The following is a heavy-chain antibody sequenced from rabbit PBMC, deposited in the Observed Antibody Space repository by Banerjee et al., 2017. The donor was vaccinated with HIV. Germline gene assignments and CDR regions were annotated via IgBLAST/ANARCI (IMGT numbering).Heavy chain of an antibody. CDR3: ARAAIGGYGYKL. Sequence: QEQLKETGGGLVQPGGSLPLTCKASGFDIGNSNMQWVRQSPGKGLESIGFINTLGSAYYASWAKGRFTISKTSSTTVTLQMTSLTAADTATYFCARAAIGGYGYKLWGPGTLVTVS. D-gene: IGHD6-1*01. J-gene: IGHJ4*01. CDR1: GFDIGNSN. V-gene: IGHV1S25*01. CDR2: INTLGSA.